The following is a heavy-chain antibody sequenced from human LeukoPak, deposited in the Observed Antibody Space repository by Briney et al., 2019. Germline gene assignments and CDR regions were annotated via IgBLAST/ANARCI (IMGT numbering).Heavy chain of an antibody. Sequence: GGSLRLSCAASGFTFSSYGMSWVRQAPGKGLEWVSAISGSGGSTYYADSVKGRFTISRDNSENTLYLQMNSLRAEDTAVYYCAKYSSGWYHSYFDYWGQGTLVTVSS. D-gene: IGHD6-19*01. J-gene: IGHJ4*02. CDR2: ISGSGGST. CDR1: GFTFSSYG. CDR3: AKYSSGWYHSYFDY. V-gene: IGHV3-23*01.